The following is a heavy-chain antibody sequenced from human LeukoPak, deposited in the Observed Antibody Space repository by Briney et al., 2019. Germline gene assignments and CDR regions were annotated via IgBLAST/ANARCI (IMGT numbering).Heavy chain of an antibody. J-gene: IGHJ4*02. Sequence: SETLSLTCAVSGGSISSTNWWSWVRQPPGKGLEWIGEIYHSGNTNYNPSLKSRVTISIDKSKNQFSLKLSSVTAADTAVYYCARRPGPYYFDYWGQGTLVTVSS. D-gene: IGHD7-27*01. CDR2: IYHSGNT. V-gene: IGHV4-4*02. CDR1: GGSISSTNW. CDR3: ARRPGPYYFDY.